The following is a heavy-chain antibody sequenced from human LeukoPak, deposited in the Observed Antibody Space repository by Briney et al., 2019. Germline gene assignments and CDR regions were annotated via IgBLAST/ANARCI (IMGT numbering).Heavy chain of an antibody. V-gene: IGHV4-59*12. CDR2: IYYSGST. Sequence: LESLSLTCTVSGGSISSYYWSWIRQPPGKGLEWIGYIYYSGSTNYNPSLKSRVTISVDTSKNQFSLKLSCVTAADTAVYYCAREGEIAAAGTFRHWGQGTLVTVSS. CDR3: AREGEIAAAGTFRH. CDR1: GGSISSYY. D-gene: IGHD6-13*01. J-gene: IGHJ4*02.